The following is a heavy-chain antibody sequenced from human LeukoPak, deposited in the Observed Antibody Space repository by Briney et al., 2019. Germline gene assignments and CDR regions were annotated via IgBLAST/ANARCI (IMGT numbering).Heavy chain of an antibody. V-gene: IGHV3-23*01. D-gene: IGHD3-10*01. Sequence: GGSLRLSCAASGFTFSSYAMSWVRQAPGKGLEWVSAISGSGGSTYYADSVKGRFTISRDNSKNMLYLQMNSLRAEDTAVYYCAKDREPITMVRGVIVGDTYYFDYWGQGTLVTVSS. CDR3: AKDREPITMVRGVIVGDTYYFDY. CDR1: GFTFSSYA. CDR2: ISGSGGST. J-gene: IGHJ4*02.